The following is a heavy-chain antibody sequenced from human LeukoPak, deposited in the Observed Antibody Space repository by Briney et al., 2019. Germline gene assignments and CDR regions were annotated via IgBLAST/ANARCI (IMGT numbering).Heavy chain of an antibody. CDR1: GFTFSSYS. CDR3: ATSGSYRFDY. V-gene: IGHV3-48*02. J-gene: IGHJ4*02. CDR2: ISGSSSTI. Sequence: GGSLRLSCAASGFTFSSYSMNWVRQAPGKGLEWVSFISGSSSTIYYADSVKGRFTIYRDNAQNSLYLQMNSLRDEDTAVYYCATSGSYRFDYWGQGTLVTVSS. D-gene: IGHD1-26*01.